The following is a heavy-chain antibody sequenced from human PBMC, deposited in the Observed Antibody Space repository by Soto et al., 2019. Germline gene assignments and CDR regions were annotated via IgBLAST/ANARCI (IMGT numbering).Heavy chain of an antibody. CDR2: ISAHNGNT. D-gene: IGHD6-13*01. CDR1: GYTFTSYG. J-gene: IGHJ4*02. Sequence: GASVQVSCKASGYTFTSYGISWVRQAPGQGLEWMGWISAHNGNTDYAQKFQGRVTMTTDTSTSTASMELRSLRSDDTAVYYCARGSYISSWYALDYWGQGTLVTVSS. V-gene: IGHV1-18*04. CDR3: ARGSYISSWYALDY.